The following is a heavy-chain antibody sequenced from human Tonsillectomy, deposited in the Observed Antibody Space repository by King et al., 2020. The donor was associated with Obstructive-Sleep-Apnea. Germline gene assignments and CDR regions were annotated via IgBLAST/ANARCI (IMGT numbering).Heavy chain of an antibody. CDR3: ARGWELLYFDY. CDR2: ISNSSETK. D-gene: IGHD1-26*01. V-gene: IGHV3-48*01. J-gene: IGHJ4*02. CDR1: GFTFSSYD. Sequence: VQLVESGGGLVQPGGSQRLSCAASGFTFSSYDMNWVRQAPGKGLEWLLYISNSSETKYHADSVKGRVTISRDKAKNSLYLQMNSLRAEDTAVYYCARGWELLYFDYWGQGTLVTVSS.